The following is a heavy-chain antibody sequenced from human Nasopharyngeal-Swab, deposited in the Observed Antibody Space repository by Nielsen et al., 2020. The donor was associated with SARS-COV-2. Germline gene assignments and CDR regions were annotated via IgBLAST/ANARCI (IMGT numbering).Heavy chain of an antibody. J-gene: IGHJ6*02. V-gene: IGHV3-21*01. Sequence: GGSLRLSCAASGFTFNNYNFNWVRQAPGKGLEWVSSISISSSYISYADSVKGRFTISRDNAKNSLYLQMNSLRAEDTAVYYCARDGLDYDFWSAYFMDVWGQGTTVTVSS. CDR3: ARDGLDYDFWSAYFMDV. CDR2: ISISSSYI. CDR1: GFTFNNYN. D-gene: IGHD3-3*01.